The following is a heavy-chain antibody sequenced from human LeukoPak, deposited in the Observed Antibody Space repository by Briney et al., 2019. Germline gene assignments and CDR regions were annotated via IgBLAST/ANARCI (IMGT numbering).Heavy chain of an antibody. Sequence: ASVKVSFKASGYTFTSYDINLVRQATGQGLDGMGWMNPNSGNTGYAQKFQGRVTMTRNTSIRTAYMELSRLRSEDTAVYYCARGGSSCFDYWGQGTLVTVSS. J-gene: IGHJ4*02. D-gene: IGHD6-13*01. V-gene: IGHV1-8*01. CDR3: ARGGSSCFDY. CDR2: MNPNSGNT. CDR1: GYTFTSYD.